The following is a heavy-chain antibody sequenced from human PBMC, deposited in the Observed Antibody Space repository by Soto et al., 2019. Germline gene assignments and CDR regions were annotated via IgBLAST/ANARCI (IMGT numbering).Heavy chain of an antibody. V-gene: IGHV4-39*01. D-gene: IGHD4-17*01. J-gene: IGHJ5*02. CDR1: GGSISSSSYY. Sequence: QLQLQESGPGLVKPSETLSLTCTVSGGSISSSSYYWGWIRQPPGKGLEWIGSIYYSGSTYYNPSLKSRVTTSVHTSKNQFSLKLRSVTAADTAVYYCASPGDGDNRNWFDPWGQGTLVTVSS. CDR2: IYYSGST. CDR3: ASPGDGDNRNWFDP.